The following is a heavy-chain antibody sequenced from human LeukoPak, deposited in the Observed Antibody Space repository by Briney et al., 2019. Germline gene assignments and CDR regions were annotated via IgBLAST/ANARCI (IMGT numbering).Heavy chain of an antibody. CDR1: GFTFSSYT. CDR3: AREHIWFGDLLDF. D-gene: IGHD3-10*01. J-gene: IGHJ4*02. V-gene: IGHV3-21*01. CDR2: ISSSSSYI. Sequence: GGSLRLSCAASGFTFSSYTMNWVRQAPGKGLEWVSSISSSSSYIYYADSVKGRFTISRDNAKSSLYLQMSSLRAEDTAVYYCAREHIWFGDLLDFWGQGTQITVSS.